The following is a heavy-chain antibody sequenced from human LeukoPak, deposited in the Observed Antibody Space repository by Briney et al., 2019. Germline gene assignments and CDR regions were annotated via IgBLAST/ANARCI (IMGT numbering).Heavy chain of an antibody. J-gene: IGHJ4*02. D-gene: IGHD3-22*01. CDR2: IYSDGST. V-gene: IGHV4-4*07. Sequence: SETLSLTCTVSGGSIRSYYWSWLGQPAGKGVEGIGRIYSDGSTNFNPSLKSRVTMSVDTSKNQFSLRLSSVTAADTATYYCARVYYDSSGYHDFFDHWGQGTLVTVSS. CDR3: ARVYYDSSGYHDFFDH. CDR1: GGSIRSYY.